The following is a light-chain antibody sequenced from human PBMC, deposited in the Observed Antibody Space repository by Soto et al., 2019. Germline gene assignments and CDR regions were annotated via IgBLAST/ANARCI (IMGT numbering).Light chain of an antibody. V-gene: IGLV3-21*01. CDR1: NIGSKG. J-gene: IGLJ2*01. CDR3: QVWDSGSAHVL. CDR2: SDT. Sequence: SYELTQPPSVSVAPGETTRIACGVNNIGSKGVHWYQQKPGQAPVLVIYSDTDLPPVIPERFSGSNSANMATLTISRVEAGDEADYYCQVWDSGSAHVLFGGGTKVTVL.